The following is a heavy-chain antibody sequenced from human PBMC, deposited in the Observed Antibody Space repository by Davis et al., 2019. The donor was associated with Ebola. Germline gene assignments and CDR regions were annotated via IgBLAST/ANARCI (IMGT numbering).Heavy chain of an antibody. CDR1: GNTISTYT. CDR3: ARAQFPTTSDH. CDR2: INPHNGNT. Sequence: ASVKVSCKASGNTISTYTIDWARQAPGQGLEWMGWINPHNGNTNYAQNVQGRVTMTTDTSTSTAYMEVGSLRSDDTAVYYCARAQFPTTSDHWGQGTLVTVSS. V-gene: IGHV1-18*01. J-gene: IGHJ4*02. D-gene: IGHD1-1*01.